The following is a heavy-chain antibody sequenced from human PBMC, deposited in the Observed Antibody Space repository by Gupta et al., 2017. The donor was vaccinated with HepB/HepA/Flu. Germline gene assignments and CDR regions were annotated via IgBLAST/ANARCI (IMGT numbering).Heavy chain of an antibody. D-gene: IGHD2-2*01. CDR3: AREGSDIVVVPVNPASYYYYYMDV. V-gene: IGHV1-46*01. CDR2: INPSGGST. CDR1: GYTFTSYY. Sequence: QVQLVQSGAEVKKPGASVKVSCKASGYTFTSYYMHWVRQAPGQGLEWMGIINPSGGSTSYAQKFQGRVTMTRDTSTSTVYMELSSLRSEDTAVYYCAREGSDIVVVPVNPASYYYYYMDVWGKGTTVTVSS. J-gene: IGHJ6*03.